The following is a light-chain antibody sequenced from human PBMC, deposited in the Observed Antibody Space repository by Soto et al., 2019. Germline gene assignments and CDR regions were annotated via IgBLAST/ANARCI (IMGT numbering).Light chain of an antibody. CDR1: QGIRND. Sequence: AIQMTQSPSSLSASVGDRVTITCRASQGIRNDLAWYQRKPGKAPKLLIYTASSLQNGVPPRFSGSGSDTVFTLTIDRLQPEDFATYYCLQDFSFPLTFGGGTKVEIK. J-gene: IGKJ4*01. CDR3: LQDFSFPLT. V-gene: IGKV1-6*01. CDR2: TAS.